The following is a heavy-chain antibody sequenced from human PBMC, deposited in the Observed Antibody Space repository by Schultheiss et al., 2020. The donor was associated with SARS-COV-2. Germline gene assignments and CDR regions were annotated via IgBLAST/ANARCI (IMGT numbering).Heavy chain of an antibody. D-gene: IGHD2-8*01. CDR1: GFTVSSNY. CDR3: AREKGNGYLDY. V-gene: IGHV3-74*01. J-gene: IGHJ4*02. Sequence: GGSLRLSCASSGFTVSSNYMNWVRQAPGQGLVWVSRISTDGSTTAYADSVKGRFTISRDNAKNTLYLQMNSLRAEDTAVYHCAREKGNGYLDYWGQGTLVTVSS. CDR2: ISTDGSTT.